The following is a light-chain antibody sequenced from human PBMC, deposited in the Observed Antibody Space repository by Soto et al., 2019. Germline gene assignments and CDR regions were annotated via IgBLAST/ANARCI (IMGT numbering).Light chain of an antibody. CDR3: HQHKDYPLS. J-gene: IGKJ4*01. V-gene: IGKV1-16*01. CDR2: AAS. Sequence: DIQMTQSPSSLSASVGDRVTITCRASQDISHVLDWLQQKPGKAPKSLISAASTLQTGVPSRFSGSGSGTDFTLTISSLQPEDVATYYCHQHKDYPLSFGGGTKVEI. CDR1: QDISHV.